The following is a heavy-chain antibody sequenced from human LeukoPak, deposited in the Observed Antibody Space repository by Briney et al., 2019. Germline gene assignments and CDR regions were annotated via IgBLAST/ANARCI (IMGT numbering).Heavy chain of an antibody. Sequence: ASQTLSLTCSVSGGSMRSDSCFWSWIRHPAGKGWEGIGRIYATGNTNYNPSLERRVTISVDTSKNQFSLELTSVTAADTALYYCARELGSHYGGYSPWGQGTLVTVSS. CDR2: IYATGNT. J-gene: IGHJ5*02. V-gene: IGHV4-61*02. CDR1: GGSMRSDSCF. CDR3: ARELGSHYGGYSP. D-gene: IGHD4-23*01.